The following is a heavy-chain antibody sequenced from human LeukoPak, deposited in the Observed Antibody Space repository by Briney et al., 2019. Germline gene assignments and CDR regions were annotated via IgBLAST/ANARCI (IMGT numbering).Heavy chain of an antibody. V-gene: IGHV3-23*01. CDR2: ISGSGTTT. CDR1: GLTFRSYA. D-gene: IGHD5-18*01. J-gene: IGHJ4*02. CDR3: AQDRGYNCPFSYFDH. Sequence: RGSLRLSRAASGLTFRSYAMTWVRQAPRKRLEWVSSISGSGTTTYFADSVKGRFTISRDNSKGSLYLQMNSLRDEDTAIYYCAQDRGYNCPFSYFDHWGQGTLVTVSS.